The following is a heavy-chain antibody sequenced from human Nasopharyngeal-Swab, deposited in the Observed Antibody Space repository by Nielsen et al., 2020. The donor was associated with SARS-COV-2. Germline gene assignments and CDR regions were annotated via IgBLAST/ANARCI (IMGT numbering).Heavy chain of an antibody. CDR1: GFTFSDYY. V-gene: IGHV3-11*04. J-gene: IGHJ6*03. CDR3: ARDYSNYDDYYYYMDV. D-gene: IGHD4-11*01. Sequence: GESLKISCAASGFTFSDYYMSWIRQAPGKGLEWVSYISSSGSTIYYADSVKGRFTISRDNAKNSLYLQMNSLRAEDTAVYYCARDYSNYDDYYYYMDVWGKGTTVTVSS. CDR2: ISSSGSTI.